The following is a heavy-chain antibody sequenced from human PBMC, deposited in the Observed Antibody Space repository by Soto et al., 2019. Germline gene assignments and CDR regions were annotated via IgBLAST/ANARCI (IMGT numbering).Heavy chain of an antibody. CDR2: IYHSGST. V-gene: IGHV4-4*02. CDR3: ARVSGSYYYGMDV. CDR1: GGSISSSYW. Sequence: QVQLQESGPGLVKPSGTLSLTCAVSGGSISSSYWWSWVRQPPGKGLEWIGEIYHSGSTNYNTSLXXRXXISVDKSKNQFSLKVTSVTAADTAVYYCARVSGSYYYGMDVWGQGTTVTVSS. J-gene: IGHJ6*02.